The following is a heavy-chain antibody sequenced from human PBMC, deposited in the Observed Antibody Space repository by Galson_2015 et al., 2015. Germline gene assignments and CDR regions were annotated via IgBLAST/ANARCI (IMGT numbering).Heavy chain of an antibody. CDR2: ISDSSSTI. V-gene: IGHV3-48*02. CDR1: GFTFSIYS. J-gene: IGHJ4*02. Sequence: SLRLSCAASGFTFSIYSMSWVRQAPGKGLEWVSYISDSSSTIHYAVSVKGRFTISRDNAKDSLYLQMNSLRDKDTAVYYCTRGSLVGAIFDYWGQGALVTVSS. CDR3: TRGSLVGAIFDY. D-gene: IGHD1-26*01.